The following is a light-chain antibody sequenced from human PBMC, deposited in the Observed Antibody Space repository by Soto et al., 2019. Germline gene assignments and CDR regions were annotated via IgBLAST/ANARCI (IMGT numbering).Light chain of an antibody. V-gene: IGKV3-20*01. CDR1: QSVNDNY. J-gene: IGKJ1*01. Sequence: DILSTQSPGTLSLSPRERATLSCRASQSVNDNYLAWYQHKPRQAPRLLIYGASSRAPGIPDRFSGSGSGTDFTLTISRPEPEDFAIYYCQQYAASPRTFGQGTQVEVK. CDR2: GAS. CDR3: QQYAASPRT.